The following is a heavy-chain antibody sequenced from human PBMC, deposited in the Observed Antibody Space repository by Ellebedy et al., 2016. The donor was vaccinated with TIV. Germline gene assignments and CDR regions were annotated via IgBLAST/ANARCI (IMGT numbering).Heavy chain of an antibody. CDR2: IIPIFGTA. CDR1: GGTFSSYA. CDR3: ARVGGRDSSSWYGYFDC. J-gene: IGHJ4*02. D-gene: IGHD6-13*01. V-gene: IGHV1-69*13. Sequence: AASVKVSCKASGGTFSSYAISWVRQAPGQGLEWMGGIIPIFGTANYAQKFQGRVTITADESTSTAYMELSSLRSEDTAVYYCARVGGRDSSSWYGYFDCWGQGTLVTVSS.